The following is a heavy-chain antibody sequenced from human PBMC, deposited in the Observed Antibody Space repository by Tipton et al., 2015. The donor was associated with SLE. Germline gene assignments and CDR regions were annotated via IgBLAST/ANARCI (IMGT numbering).Heavy chain of an antibody. CDR3: TRDPRRGDY. CDR1: GFTFSRYE. D-gene: IGHD3-10*01. V-gene: IGHV3-48*03. J-gene: IGHJ4*02. Sequence: VQLVQSGGGLVQPGESLRLSCAASGFTFSRYEINWVRQAPGKGLEWVSHISHSGRSIYYADSVKGRFTIARDNAKNSLYLQMNSLRVQDTAVYFCTRDPRRGDYWGQGTLVTVSS. CDR2: ISHSGRSI.